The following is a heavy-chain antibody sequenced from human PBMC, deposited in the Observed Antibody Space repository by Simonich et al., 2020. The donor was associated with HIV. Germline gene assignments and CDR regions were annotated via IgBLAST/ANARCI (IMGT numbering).Heavy chain of an antibody. D-gene: IGHD2-2*01. CDR3: ARDGRKGSSTSCSDY. CDR1: GFTFSTYS. V-gene: IGHV3-21*01. J-gene: IGHJ4*02. CDR2: ISSSSSYI. Sequence: EVQLVESGGGLVKPGGSLRLSCAASGFTFSTYSMNWVRQAPRKGLEWVSSISSSSSYIYYADSVKGRFTISRDNAKNSRYLQMNSLRAEDTAVYYCARDGRKGSSTSCSDYWGQGTLVTVSS.